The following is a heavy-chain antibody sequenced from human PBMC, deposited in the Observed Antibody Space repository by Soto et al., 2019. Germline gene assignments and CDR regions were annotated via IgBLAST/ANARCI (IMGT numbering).Heavy chain of an antibody. CDR3: ARGETYLGV. CDR1: RDTFNKYA. J-gene: IGHJ6*02. CDR2: IIPIFSSR. D-gene: IGHD3-16*01. V-gene: IGHV1-69*01. Sequence: QVQLVQSGAEVKKPGSSVKVSCKTSRDTFNKYAFNWVRQAPGQGLEWMGWIIPIFSSRNYAEKFQGRVTITADDSTSTAYMDLRSLRFEYTAVYYCARGETYLGVWGQGTTVTVSS.